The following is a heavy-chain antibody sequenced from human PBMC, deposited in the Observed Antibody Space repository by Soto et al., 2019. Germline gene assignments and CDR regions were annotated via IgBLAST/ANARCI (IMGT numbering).Heavy chain of an antibody. CDR2: ISAYNGNT. Sequence: QVQLVQSGAEVKKPGASVKVSCKASGYTFTSYGISWVRQAPGQGLEWMGWISAYNGNTNYAQKPQSRVTMTTDTSTSTAYMELSGLRSDDTAVYYCARDSATYDFWTEVDYWGQGTLVTVSS. CDR3: ARDSATYDFWTEVDY. D-gene: IGHD3-3*01. CDR1: GYTFTSYG. V-gene: IGHV1-18*01. J-gene: IGHJ4*02.